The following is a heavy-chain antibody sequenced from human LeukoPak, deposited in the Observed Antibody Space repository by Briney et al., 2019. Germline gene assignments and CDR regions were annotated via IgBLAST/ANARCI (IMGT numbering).Heavy chain of an antibody. V-gene: IGHV3-33*01. D-gene: IGHD2-15*01. Sequence: GGSLRLSCVASGFXFSSYGIHWVRQAPGKGLEWMAVIWYDGSNKYYADSVKGRFTISRDNSKNTLYLQMNGLRAEDTAVYYCARDAGYCSGGSCYPGQFDYWGQGTLVTVSS. CDR1: GFXFSSYG. J-gene: IGHJ4*02. CDR3: ARDAGYCSGGSCYPGQFDY. CDR2: IWYDGSNK.